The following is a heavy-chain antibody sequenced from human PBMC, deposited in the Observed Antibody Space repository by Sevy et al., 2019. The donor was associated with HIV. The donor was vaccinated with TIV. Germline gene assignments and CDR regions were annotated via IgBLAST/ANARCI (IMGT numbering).Heavy chain of an antibody. D-gene: IGHD5-12*01. CDR3: ARDVEMATIKYYFDY. J-gene: IGHJ4*02. Sequence: GGCLRLSCAASGFTFSSYAMHWVRQAPGKGLEWVAVITYDGSNKYYADSVKGRFTISRDNSKNTLYLQMNSLRAEDTAVYYCARDVEMATIKYYFDYWGQGTLVTVSS. V-gene: IGHV3-30-3*01. CDR2: ITYDGSNK. CDR1: GFTFSSYA.